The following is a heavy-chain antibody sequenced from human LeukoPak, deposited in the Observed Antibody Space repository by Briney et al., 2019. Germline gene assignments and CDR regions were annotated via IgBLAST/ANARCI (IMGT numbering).Heavy chain of an antibody. CDR1: GYTFTVYY. CDR2: INPNSGGT. Sequence: ASVKVSCKASGYTFTVYYMHWVRQAPGQGLEWMGWINPNSGGTNYAQKFQGRVTMTRDTSISTAYMELSRLRSEDTAAYYCAVLKVLDYWGQGTLVTVSS. V-gene: IGHV1-2*02. J-gene: IGHJ4*02. CDR3: AVLKVLDY.